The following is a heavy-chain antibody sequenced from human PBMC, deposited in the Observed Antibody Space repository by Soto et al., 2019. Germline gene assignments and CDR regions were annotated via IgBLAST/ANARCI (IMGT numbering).Heavy chain of an antibody. D-gene: IGHD6-19*01. J-gene: IGHJ4*02. CDR1: GFIFSNYP. V-gene: IGHV3-23*01. Sequence: EVQLLESGGGLVQPGGSLRLSCAVSGFIFSNYPMSWVRQGPGKGLEWVSSVSPSGSNTYYADSVKGRFTMSRDNSDNRLHLQMNSLRAEDTAVYFCARRDSSGWCSLDYWGQGTLVTVSS. CDR3: ARRDSSGWCSLDY. CDR2: VSPSGSNT.